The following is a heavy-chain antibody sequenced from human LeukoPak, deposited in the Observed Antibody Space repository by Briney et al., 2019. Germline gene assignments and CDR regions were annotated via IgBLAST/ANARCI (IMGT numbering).Heavy chain of an antibody. Sequence: SETLSLTCAVSGGSISSTTSYWGWIRQPPGKGLEWVGRIYYSGSTFYNPSLKRRVTISVDTSKNQFSLRLSSVTAADTAVYYCAKHGSTDYFDYWGQGTLVTVSS. CDR3: AKHGSTDYFDY. J-gene: IGHJ4*02. CDR2: IYYSGST. CDR1: GGSISSTTSY. V-gene: IGHV4-39*01. D-gene: IGHD2-2*03.